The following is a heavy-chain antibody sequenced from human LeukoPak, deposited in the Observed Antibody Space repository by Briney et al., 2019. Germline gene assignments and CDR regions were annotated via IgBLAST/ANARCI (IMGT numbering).Heavy chain of an antibody. Sequence: GGSLRLSCAASGFTFSSYGMHWVRQAPGKGLEWVAVISYDGSNKYYADSVKGRFTISRDNSKNTLYLQMNSLRAEDTAVYYCAKSPTLLWFGEPAPLDYWGQGTLVTVSS. CDR2: ISYDGSNK. CDR3: AKSPTLLWFGEPAPLDY. CDR1: GFTFSSYG. J-gene: IGHJ4*02. D-gene: IGHD3-10*01. V-gene: IGHV3-30*18.